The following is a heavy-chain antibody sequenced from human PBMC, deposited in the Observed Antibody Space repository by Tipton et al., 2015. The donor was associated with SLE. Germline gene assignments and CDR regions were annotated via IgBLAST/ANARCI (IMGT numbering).Heavy chain of an antibody. CDR3: ARDRIVGATIEKFDY. D-gene: IGHD1-26*01. CDR1: GFTFSSYS. CDR2: ISSSSSYI. J-gene: IGHJ4*02. V-gene: IGHV3-21*03. Sequence: GSLRLSCAASGFTFSSYSMNWVRQAPGKGLEWVSSISSSSSYIYYADSVKGRFTISRDNAKNSLYLQMNSLRAEDTAVYYCARDRIVGATIEKFDYWGQGTLVTVSS.